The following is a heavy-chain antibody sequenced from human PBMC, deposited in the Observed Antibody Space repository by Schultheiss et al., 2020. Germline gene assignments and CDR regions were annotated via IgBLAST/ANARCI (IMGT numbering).Heavy chain of an antibody. Sequence: ASVKVSCKASGGTFSSYAISWVRQAPGQGLEWMGRINPNSGDTNYGQKFQGRVTMTRDTSISTAYMELSRLRSDDTAVYYCARDADSGSYSRLDYWGQGTLVTVSS. D-gene: IGHD1-26*01. CDR3: ARDADSGSYSRLDY. J-gene: IGHJ4*02. V-gene: IGHV1-2*06. CDR1: GGTFSSYA. CDR2: INPNSGDT.